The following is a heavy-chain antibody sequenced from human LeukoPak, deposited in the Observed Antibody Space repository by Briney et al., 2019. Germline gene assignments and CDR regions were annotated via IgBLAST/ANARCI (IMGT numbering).Heavy chain of an antibody. V-gene: IGHV4-59*08. CDR3: AKHPGITLRNYN. CDR2: VYDSGIT. J-gene: IGHJ4*01. D-gene: IGHD4-17*01. Sequence: SETLSLTCTVSGGSMSRYYWSWIRQPPGKGLEWIGYVYDSGITSYNPSLKSRVTISADTSKNQFSLNLISVTAADTVVYYCAKHPGITLRNYNWGQGNPVTVSS. CDR1: GGSMSRYY.